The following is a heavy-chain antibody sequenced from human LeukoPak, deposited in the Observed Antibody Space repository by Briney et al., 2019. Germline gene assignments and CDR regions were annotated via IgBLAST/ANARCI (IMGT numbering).Heavy chain of an antibody. V-gene: IGHV3-33*01. CDR2: IWYDGSNK. J-gene: IGHJ6*02. CDR3: VRDQGYYGMDV. Sequence: GRSLRLSCAASGFTFSSYGMHWVRQAPGKGLEWVAVIWYDGSNKYYADSVKGRFTFSRDNSKNTLYLQMNSLRAEDTAVYYCVRDQGYYGMDVWGQGTTVTVSS. CDR1: GFTFSSYG.